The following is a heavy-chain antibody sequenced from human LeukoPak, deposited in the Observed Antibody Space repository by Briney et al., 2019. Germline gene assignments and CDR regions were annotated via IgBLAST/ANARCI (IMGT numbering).Heavy chain of an antibody. CDR1: GYTFTTYG. D-gene: IGHD3-10*01. Sequence: ASVKVSCKASGYTFTTYGISWVRQAPGQGLEWMGWISGYNGNANYAQKLQGRVTMTTDTSTSTAYMELRSLRSDETAVYYCARTRSRFGELYDAFDIWGQGTMVTVSS. J-gene: IGHJ3*02. V-gene: IGHV1-18*01. CDR2: ISGYNGNA. CDR3: ARTRSRFGELYDAFDI.